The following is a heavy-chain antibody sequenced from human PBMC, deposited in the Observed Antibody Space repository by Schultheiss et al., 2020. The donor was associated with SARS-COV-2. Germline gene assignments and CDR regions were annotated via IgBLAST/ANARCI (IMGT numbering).Heavy chain of an antibody. CDR2: IWYDGSNK. D-gene: IGHD4-11*01. V-gene: IGHV3-33*06. J-gene: IGHJ4*02. Sequence: GGSLRLSCAASGFTFSNAWMSWVRQAPGKGLEWVAVIWYDGSNKYYADSVKGRFTISRDNSKNTLYLQLNSLRAEDTAVYYCAKENSNYADYWGQGTLVTVSS. CDR3: AKENSNYADY. CDR1: GFTFSNAW.